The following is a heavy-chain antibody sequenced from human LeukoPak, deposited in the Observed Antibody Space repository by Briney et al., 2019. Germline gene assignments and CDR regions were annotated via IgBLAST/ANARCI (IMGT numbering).Heavy chain of an antibody. D-gene: IGHD6-13*01. V-gene: IGHV3-48*04. Sequence: GGSLRLSCAASGFTFSSYSMNWVRQAPGKGLEWVSYISSSGSTIYYADSVKGRFTISRDNAKNSLYLQMNSLRAEDTAVYHCAKDGGQQLVGDAFDIWGQGTKVTVSS. CDR1: GFTFSSYS. CDR2: ISSSGSTI. CDR3: AKDGGQQLVGDAFDI. J-gene: IGHJ3*02.